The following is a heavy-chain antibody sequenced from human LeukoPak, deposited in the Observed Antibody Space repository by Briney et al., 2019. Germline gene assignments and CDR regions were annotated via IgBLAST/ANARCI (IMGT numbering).Heavy chain of an antibody. D-gene: IGHD3-3*01. V-gene: IGHV3-48*02. CDR1: GFTVSSNY. CDR2: ISSSSSTI. J-gene: IGHJ4*02. Sequence: GGSLRLSCAASGFTVSSNYMSWVRQAPGKGLEWVSYISSSSSTIYYADSVKGRFTISRDNAKNSLYLQMNSLRDEDTAVYYCARDREVTIFGVVIPTYFDYWGQGTLVTVSS. CDR3: ARDREVTIFGVVIPTYFDY.